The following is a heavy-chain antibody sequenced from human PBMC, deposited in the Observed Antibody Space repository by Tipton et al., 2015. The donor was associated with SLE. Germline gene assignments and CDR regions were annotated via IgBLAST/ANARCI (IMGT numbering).Heavy chain of an antibody. CDR2: IDYSGGT. CDR1: GGSMTSYY. V-gene: IGHV4-31*03. Sequence: TLSLTCIVSGGSMTSYYWYWIRQHPGKGLEWIGYIDYSGGTYSNPSLKTRLSISVDTSKNQFSLKLSSVTAADTAVYYCARDGPVGYDNNMDVWGKGTTVTVSS. J-gene: IGHJ6*04. CDR3: ARDGPVGYDNNMDV. D-gene: IGHD5-12*01.